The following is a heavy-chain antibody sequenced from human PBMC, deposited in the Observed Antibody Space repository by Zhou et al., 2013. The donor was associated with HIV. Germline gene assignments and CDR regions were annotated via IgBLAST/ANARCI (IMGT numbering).Heavy chain of an antibody. CDR3: ARGGNIRYARMDV. D-gene: IGHD2-2*01. Sequence: QVQLVQSGSEVKKPGASVKVSCKTSGYTFSSYGISWMRQAPGQGLEWMGWVSPYNGDTLYTQKFQGRVTMTTDTSTTTVYMDLRSLKSDDTAVYYCARGGNIRYARMDVWGQGITVTVSS. V-gene: IGHV1-18*01. CDR1: GYTFSSYG. J-gene: IGHJ6*02. CDR2: VSPYNGDT.